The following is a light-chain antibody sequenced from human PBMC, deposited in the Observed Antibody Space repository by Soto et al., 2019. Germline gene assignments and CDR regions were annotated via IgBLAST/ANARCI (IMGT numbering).Light chain of an antibody. CDR3: QQSYSILYT. Sequence: DIQMTQSPSSLSASVGDRVTITCRASQTISNYLNWYQQKPGKAPKLLIYGASNLQSGVPSRFSGSRSGTDFTLSISSLQPEDSATYYCQQSYSILYTFGQGTKVDIK. V-gene: IGKV1-39*01. CDR1: QTISNY. J-gene: IGKJ2*01. CDR2: GAS.